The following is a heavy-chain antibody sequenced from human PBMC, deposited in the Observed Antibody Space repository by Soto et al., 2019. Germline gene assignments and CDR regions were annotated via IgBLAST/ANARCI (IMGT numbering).Heavy chain of an antibody. V-gene: IGHV3-30*18. D-gene: IGHD3-10*01. CDR1: GFTFSSYG. Sequence: GGSLRLSCAASGFTFSSYGMHWVRQAPGKGLEWVAVISYDGSNKYYADSVKGRFTISRDNSKNTLYLQMNSLRAEDTAVYYCAKDLYYYGSGPYGMDVWGQGTTVTVSS. CDR2: ISYDGSNK. J-gene: IGHJ6*02. CDR3: AKDLYYYGSGPYGMDV.